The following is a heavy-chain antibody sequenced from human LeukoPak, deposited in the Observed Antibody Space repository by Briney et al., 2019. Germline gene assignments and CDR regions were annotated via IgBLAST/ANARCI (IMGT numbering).Heavy chain of an antibody. CDR2: ISWNSGSI. J-gene: IGHJ4*02. CDR3: AKRTVSGNYYFDY. D-gene: IGHD3-10*01. Sequence: GGSLRLSCAASGFTFDDYAMHWVRQAPGKGLEWVSGISWNSGSIGYADSVKGRFTISRDNSKNTLYLQMNSLRAEDTAVYYCAKRTVSGNYYFDYWGQGTLVTVSS. V-gene: IGHV3-9*01. CDR1: GFTFDDYA.